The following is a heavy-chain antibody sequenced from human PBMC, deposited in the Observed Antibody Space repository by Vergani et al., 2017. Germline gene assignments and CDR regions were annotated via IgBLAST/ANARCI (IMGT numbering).Heavy chain of an antibody. CDR3: VRDRGLCAGSRCYTEAWDY. Sequence: QVQLVESGGGVVQPGTSLRLSCVVSGFALNRHAMYWVRQAPGKGLEWVVVISFDGTNEYYSDLVKGRFTISRDIAKNTLYLQVRSLRLEDTGVYHCVRDRGLCAGSRCYTEAWDYWVQGTPVTVSS. J-gene: IGHJ4*02. D-gene: IGHD2-2*02. CDR2: ISFDGTNE. V-gene: IGHV3-30-3*01. CDR1: GFALNRHA.